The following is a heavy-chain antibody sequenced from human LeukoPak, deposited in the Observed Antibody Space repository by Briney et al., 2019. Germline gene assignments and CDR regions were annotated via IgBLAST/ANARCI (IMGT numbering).Heavy chain of an antibody. V-gene: IGHV3-23*01. J-gene: IGHJ4*02. CDR1: GFTFSSYA. CDR3: AKFPSRVVTVAGFDY. D-gene: IGHD6-19*01. CDR2: ISGSGGST. Sequence: GGSLRLSCAASGFTFSSYAMSWVRQAPGKGLEWVSAISGSGGSTYYADSVKGRFTISRDNSKNTLYLQMNSQRAEDTAVYYCAKFPSRVVTVAGFDYWGQGTLVTVSS.